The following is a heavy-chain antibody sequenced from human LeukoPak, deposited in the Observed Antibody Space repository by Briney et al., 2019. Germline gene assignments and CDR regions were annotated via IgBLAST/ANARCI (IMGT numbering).Heavy chain of an antibody. Sequence: SETLSLTCAVYGGSFSGYYWSWIRQPPGKGLEWIGEINHSGSTNYNPSLKSRVTISVDTSKNQFSLKLSSVTATDTAVYYCARSREVYCSGGSCYYYYYYMDVWGKGTTVTVSS. CDR3: ARSREVYCSGGSCYYYYYYMDV. CDR1: GGSFSGYY. V-gene: IGHV4-34*01. J-gene: IGHJ6*03. D-gene: IGHD2-15*01. CDR2: INHSGST.